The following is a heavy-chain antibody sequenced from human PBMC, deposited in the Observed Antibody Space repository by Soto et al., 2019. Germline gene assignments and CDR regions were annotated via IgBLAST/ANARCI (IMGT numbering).Heavy chain of an antibody. CDR2: IWYDGSNR. CDR1: GFTFSSYG. V-gene: IGHV3-33*01. Sequence: PGGSLRLSCAASGFTFSSYGMHWVRQAPGKGLEWVAVIWYDGSNRYYADSVKGRFTISRDNSKNTLYLQMNSLRAEDTAVYYCARAEVVPPNFYYYYGMDVWGQGTTVTVSS. J-gene: IGHJ6*02. D-gene: IGHD2-2*01. CDR3: ARAEVVPPNFYYYYGMDV.